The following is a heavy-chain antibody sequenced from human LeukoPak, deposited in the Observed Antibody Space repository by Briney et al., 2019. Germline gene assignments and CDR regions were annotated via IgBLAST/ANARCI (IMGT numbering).Heavy chain of an antibody. CDR2: IYSGGST. V-gene: IGHV3-53*01. D-gene: IGHD3-22*01. CDR3: AKRDYYDSSGFSPLFQH. J-gene: IGHJ1*01. Sequence: GGSLRLSFAASGFTVSSNYMSWVRQAPGKGLDWVSVIYSGGSTYYADSVKGRFTISRDSSQNILYLQLSNLRAEDTAVYYCAKRDYYDSSGFSPLFQHWGPGTLVTVSS. CDR1: GFTVSSNY.